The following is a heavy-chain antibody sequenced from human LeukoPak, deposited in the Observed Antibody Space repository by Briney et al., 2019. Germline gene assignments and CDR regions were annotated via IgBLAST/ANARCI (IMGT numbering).Heavy chain of an antibody. J-gene: IGHJ4*02. CDR2: IYTSGST. D-gene: IGHD3-22*01. Sequence: MTSETLSLTCTVSGGSISSYYWSWIRQPAGKGLEWIGRIYTSGSTNYNPSLKSRVTISVDRSKNQLSLKLSSVTAADTAVYYCARVPMYYYDSSGYYWGYFDYWGQGTLVTVSS. CDR3: ARVPMYYYDSSGYYWGYFDY. CDR1: GGSISSYY. V-gene: IGHV4-4*07.